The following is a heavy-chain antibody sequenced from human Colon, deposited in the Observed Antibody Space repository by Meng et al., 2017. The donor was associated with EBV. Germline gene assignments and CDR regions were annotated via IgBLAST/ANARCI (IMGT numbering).Heavy chain of an antibody. Sequence: VQLPQGGAGLLKPSEPLSLPCAVYGGPSSNFYWSWIRQPPGKGLEWIGEMNQSGSTNYNPSLKSRVTISVDASKNQFSLKLSSVTAADTAVYYCARAWGYCSSGSCRTGWGQGTLVTVSS. CDR1: GGPSSNFY. CDR2: MNQSGST. J-gene: IGHJ4*02. V-gene: IGHV4-34*01. D-gene: IGHD2-15*01. CDR3: ARAWGYCSSGSCRTG.